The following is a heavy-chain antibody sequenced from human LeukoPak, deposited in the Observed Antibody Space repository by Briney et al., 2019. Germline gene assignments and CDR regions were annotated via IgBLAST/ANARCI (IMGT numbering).Heavy chain of an antibody. CDR2: ISYDGSNK. CDR3: AKSPEYYDSPLEY. Sequence: GGSLRLSCAASGFTFSSYGMHWVRQAPGKGLEWVAVISYDGSNKYYADSVKGRFTISRDNSKNTLYLQMNSLRAEDTAVYYCAKSPEYYDSPLEYWGQGTLVTVSS. V-gene: IGHV3-30*18. CDR1: GFTFSSYG. D-gene: IGHD3-3*01. J-gene: IGHJ4*02.